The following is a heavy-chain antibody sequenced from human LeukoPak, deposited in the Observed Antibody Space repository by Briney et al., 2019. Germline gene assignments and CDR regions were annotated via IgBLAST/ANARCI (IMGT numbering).Heavy chain of an antibody. CDR1: GFTFSSYE. CDR3: ARTVAGLPLDAFDI. Sequence: GGPLRLSFAASGFTFSSYEMNWFRQAPGKGLEWVSFISISGSTIYYADSVKGRFTISRDNAKNSLYLQMNSLRAEDTAVYYCARTVAGLPLDAFDIWGQGTMVTVSS. D-gene: IGHD6-19*01. J-gene: IGHJ3*02. CDR2: ISISGSTI. V-gene: IGHV3-48*03.